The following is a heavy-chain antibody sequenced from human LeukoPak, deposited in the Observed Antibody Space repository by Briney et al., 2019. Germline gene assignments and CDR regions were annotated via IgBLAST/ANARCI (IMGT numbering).Heavy chain of an antibody. CDR2: INSDGSSR. V-gene: IGHV3-74*01. Sequence: GGSLRLSCAASGFTFSTYWMHWVRQAPGKGLVWVSLINSDGSSRNYADSVKGRFTISRDNAKNTLYLHLNSLRVEDTAVYYCAKEDYSGYDFYDYWGQGSLVTVSS. CDR1: GFTFSTYW. CDR3: AKEDYSGYDFYDY. J-gene: IGHJ4*02. D-gene: IGHD5-12*01.